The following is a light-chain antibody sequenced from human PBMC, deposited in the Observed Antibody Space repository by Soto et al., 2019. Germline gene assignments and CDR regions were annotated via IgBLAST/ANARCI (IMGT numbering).Light chain of an antibody. V-gene: IGKV3-20*01. CDR3: QQYGSSPPWT. CDR1: QSVSSSY. Sequence: DIELTQSPATLSLSPGERATLSCRASQSVSSSYLAWYQQKPGQAPRLLIYRASSRATGIPDRFSGSGCGTDFTLTISRLEPEDFAVDYCQQYGSSPPWTFGQGTKVDIK. J-gene: IGKJ1*01. CDR2: RAS.